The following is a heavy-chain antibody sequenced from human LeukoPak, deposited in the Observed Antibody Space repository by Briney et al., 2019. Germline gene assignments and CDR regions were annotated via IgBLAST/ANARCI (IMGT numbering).Heavy chain of an antibody. CDR1: GFTFSSYW. J-gene: IGHJ4*02. Sequence: GGSLRLSCAASGFTFSSYWMSWVRQAPGKGLEWVANIKQDGSEKYYVDSVKGRFTISRDNAKNSLYLQMNSLRAEDTAVYYCARDYNVADYGDYAGEDYFDYWGQGTLVTVSS. CDR3: ARDYNVADYGDYAGEDYFDY. V-gene: IGHV3-7*01. D-gene: IGHD4-17*01. CDR2: IKQDGSEK.